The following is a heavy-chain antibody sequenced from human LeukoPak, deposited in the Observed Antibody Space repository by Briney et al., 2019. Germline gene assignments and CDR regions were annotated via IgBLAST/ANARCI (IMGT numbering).Heavy chain of an antibody. CDR2: ISGSGGST. J-gene: IGHJ4*02. CDR1: GFTFSSYA. CDR3: AKPNIVVVVAAKYYFDY. V-gene: IGHV3-23*01. D-gene: IGHD2-15*01. Sequence: GGSLRLSCAASGFTFSSYAMSWVRQAPGKGLEWVSAISGSGGSTYYADSVKGRFTISRDNSKNTLYLQMNSLRAEDTAVYYCAKPNIVVVVAAKYYFDYWGQGTLVTVSS.